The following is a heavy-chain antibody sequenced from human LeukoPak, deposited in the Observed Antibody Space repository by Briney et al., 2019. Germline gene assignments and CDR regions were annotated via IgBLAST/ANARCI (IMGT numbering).Heavy chain of an antibody. J-gene: IGHJ4*02. CDR3: PKDPSAARVAATTFDY. CDR2: ISYDGSNK. Sequence: GGSLRLSCTASGFTFSNYGMNWVRQAPGKGLEWVAVISYDGSNKYYADSVKGRFTISRDNSKNTLYLHMNSLRAEDTAVYYCPKDPSAARVAATTFDYWGQGTLVTVSS. V-gene: IGHV3-30*18. CDR1: GFTFSNYG. D-gene: IGHD1-26*01.